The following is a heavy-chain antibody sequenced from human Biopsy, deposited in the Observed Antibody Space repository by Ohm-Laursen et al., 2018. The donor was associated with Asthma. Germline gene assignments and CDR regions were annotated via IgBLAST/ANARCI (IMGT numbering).Heavy chain of an antibody. J-gene: IGHJ4*02. Sequence: SVKASCKASGDSFSIFTYSWVRQAPGQGLEWMGRINPNSGGTNYAQKFQGRVTMTRDTSISTAYMELSRLRSDDTAVYYCARSFVLGIPDYWGQGTLVTVSS. CDR2: INPNSGGT. V-gene: IGHV1-2*06. CDR3: ARSFVLGIPDY. CDR1: GDSFSIFT. D-gene: IGHD2-21*01.